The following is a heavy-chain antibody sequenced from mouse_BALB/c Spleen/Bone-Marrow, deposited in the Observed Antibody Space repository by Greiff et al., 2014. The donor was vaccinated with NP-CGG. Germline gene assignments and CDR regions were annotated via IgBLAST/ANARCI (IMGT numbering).Heavy chain of an antibody. D-gene: IGHD5-1*01. CDR2: IYPSAGYT. V-gene: IGHV1-7*01. CDR3: ARDEYAY. CDR1: GYTFTSYW. J-gene: IGHJ3*01. Sequence: VQLQESGAELAKPGASVKMSCKASGYTFTSYWMHWVKQRPGQGLEWIGYIYPSAGYTEHNQKFKDKAIMTADKSSSTAYMQLSSLTSEDSAVYYCARDEYAYWGQGTLVTVSA.